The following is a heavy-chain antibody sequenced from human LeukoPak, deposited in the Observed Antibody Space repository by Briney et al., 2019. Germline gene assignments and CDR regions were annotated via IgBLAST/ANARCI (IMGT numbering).Heavy chain of an antibody. CDR1: GYTFTSYA. J-gene: IGHJ6*02. CDR3: ASSTLRDSWSGHGYLRPFYYYYGMDV. Sequence: ASVKVSCKASGYTFTSYAMNWVRQAPGQGLEWMGWINTNTGNPTYAQGFTGRFVFSLDTSVSTAYLQISSLKAEDTAVYYCASSTLRDSWSGHGYLRPFYYYYGMDVWGQGTTVTVSS. V-gene: IGHV7-4-1*02. CDR2: INTNTGNP. D-gene: IGHD3-3*01.